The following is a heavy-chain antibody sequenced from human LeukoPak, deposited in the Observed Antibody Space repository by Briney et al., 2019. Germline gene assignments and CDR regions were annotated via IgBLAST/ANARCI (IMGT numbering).Heavy chain of an antibody. CDR1: GFTFSSYS. J-gene: IGHJ4*02. Sequence: GGSLRLSCAASGFTFSSYSMNWVRQAPGKGLEWVALLSNDGDTKYYEDSVKGRFTISRDNSKNTLYLQMNRLRAEDTAVYYCARGLTVAGWKNFDYWGQGTLVTVSS. CDR2: LSNDGDTK. V-gene: IGHV3-30*03. D-gene: IGHD6-19*01. CDR3: ARGLTVAGWKNFDY.